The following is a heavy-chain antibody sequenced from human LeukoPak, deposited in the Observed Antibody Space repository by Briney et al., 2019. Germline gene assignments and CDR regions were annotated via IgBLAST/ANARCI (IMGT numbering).Heavy chain of an antibody. D-gene: IGHD2-15*01. J-gene: IGHJ5*02. CDR1: GYTFTGYY. Sequence: ASVKVSCKASGYTFTGYYMHWVRQAPGQGLEWMGWINPNSGGTNYAQRLQGRVTMTRDTSISTAYMELSRLRSDDTAVYYCARDFSYCSGGSCYPTWFDPWGQGTLVTVSS. V-gene: IGHV1-2*02. CDR2: INPNSGGT. CDR3: ARDFSYCSGGSCYPTWFDP.